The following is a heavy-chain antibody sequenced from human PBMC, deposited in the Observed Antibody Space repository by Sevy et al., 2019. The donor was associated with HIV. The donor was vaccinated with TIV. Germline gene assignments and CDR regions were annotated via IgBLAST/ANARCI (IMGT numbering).Heavy chain of an antibody. V-gene: IGHV1-18*01. CDR3: ARDSMPLVQGVIITPYFYGMDV. Sequence: ASVKVSCKASSYTFINYGITWLRQAPGQGLVWMGWISAYNGNTNYAQKFQGRVTMTTDTSSTTAYMELRSLISDDTAVYYCARDSMPLVQGVIITPYFYGMDVWGQGTTVTVSS. D-gene: IGHD3-10*01. CDR1: SYTFINYG. CDR2: ISAYNGNT. J-gene: IGHJ6*02.